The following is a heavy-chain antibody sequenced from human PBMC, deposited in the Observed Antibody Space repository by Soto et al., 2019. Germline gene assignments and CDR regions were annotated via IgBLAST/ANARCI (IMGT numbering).Heavy chain of an antibody. CDR1: GGSFSGYY. J-gene: IGHJ4*02. D-gene: IGHD2-2*01. CDR2: INHSGST. Sequence: QVQLQQWGAGLLKPSETLSLTCAVYGGSFSGYYWRWIRQPPGKGLEWIGEINHSGSTNYNPSLKSRVTISVDTSKNQFSLKLSSVTAADTAVYYCARDFVVVPAATAGYYFDYWGQGTLVTVSS. CDR3: ARDFVVVPAATAGYYFDY. V-gene: IGHV4-34*01.